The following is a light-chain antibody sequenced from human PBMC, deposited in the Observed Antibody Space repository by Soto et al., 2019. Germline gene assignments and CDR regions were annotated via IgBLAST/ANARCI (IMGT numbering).Light chain of an antibody. Sequence: AIQMTQSPSSQSASVGDRVTITCRASQAIRNDLAWYQQKAGKAPKLLISAASILQSGVPSRFSGRGSGTDFTLTISSLQSEDLATYYCLQDYNYPWTFGQGTKVEI. V-gene: IGKV1-6*01. CDR1: QAIRND. J-gene: IGKJ1*01. CDR3: LQDYNYPWT. CDR2: AAS.